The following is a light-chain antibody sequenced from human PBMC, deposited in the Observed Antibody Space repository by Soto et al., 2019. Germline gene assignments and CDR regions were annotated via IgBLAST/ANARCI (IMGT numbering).Light chain of an antibody. CDR3: RQDHNYPLT. CDR2: ADA. J-gene: IGKJ4*01. Sequence: AIQMAQSPSSLSASVGDRVTITCRASQGIGNDVGWFQQKRGKAPKLLIYADATLQSGVPSRFSDSRSGTDYMLPISRMQPEDFATYCWRQDHNYPLTFGGGTKVEIK. CDR1: QGIGND. V-gene: IGKV1-6*02.